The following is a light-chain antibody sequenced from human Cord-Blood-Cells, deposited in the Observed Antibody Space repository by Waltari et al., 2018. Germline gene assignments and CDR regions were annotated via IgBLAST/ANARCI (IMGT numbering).Light chain of an antibody. V-gene: IGKV1-16*02. Sequence: DIQMTQSPSSLSASVGDRVTITCRASQVISNYLAWFQQKPGKDPKSLIYAASSLQSGVPSKFSGSGSGTDFTLTISSLQPEDFATYYCQQYNSYPLTFGGGTKVEIK. CDR2: AAS. CDR3: QQYNSYPLT. CDR1: QVISNY. J-gene: IGKJ4*01.